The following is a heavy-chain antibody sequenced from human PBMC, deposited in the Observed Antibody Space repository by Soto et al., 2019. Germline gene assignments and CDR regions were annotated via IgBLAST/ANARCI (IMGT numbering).Heavy chain of an antibody. Sequence: GASVKLSCKASGYTFTSYDINWVRQATGQGLEWMGWMNPNSGNTGYAQKFQGRVTMTRNTSISTAYMELSSLRSEDTAVYYCARVSSSSSRYYYYYYMDVWGKGTTVTDSS. CDR2: MNPNSGNT. CDR1: GYTFTSYD. J-gene: IGHJ6*03. CDR3: ARVSSSSSRYYYYYYMDV. V-gene: IGHV1-8*01. D-gene: IGHD6-6*01.